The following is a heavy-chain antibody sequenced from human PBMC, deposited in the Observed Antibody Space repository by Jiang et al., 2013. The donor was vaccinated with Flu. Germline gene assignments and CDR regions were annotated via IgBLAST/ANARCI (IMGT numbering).Heavy chain of an antibody. J-gene: IGHJ5*02. Sequence: SLKISCKGSGYSFTSYWIGWVRQMPGKGLEWMGIIYPGDSDTRYSPSFQGRVTISADKSISTAYLQWSSLKASDTAMYYCARQEEGYEYGDKWFDPWGQGTLVTVSS. D-gene: IGHD4-23*01. CDR3: ARQEEGYEYGDKWFDP. CDR2: IYPGDSDT. CDR1: GYSFTSYW. V-gene: IGHV5-51*01.